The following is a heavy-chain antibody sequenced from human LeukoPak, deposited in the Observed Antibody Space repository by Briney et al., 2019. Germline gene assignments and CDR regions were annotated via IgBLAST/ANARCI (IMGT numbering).Heavy chain of an antibody. V-gene: IGHV4-59*08. D-gene: IGHD3-16*02. CDR3: ARHRGITFGGVIVN. CDR2: IYYSGST. CDR1: GGSITNYY. J-gene: IGHJ4*02. Sequence: SETLSLTCTVSGGSITNYYWSWIRQPPGEGLEWIGYIYYSGSTNYNPSLKSRVTISVDTSKNQFSLKLSSVTAADTAVYYCARHRGITFGGVIVNWGQGTLVTVSS.